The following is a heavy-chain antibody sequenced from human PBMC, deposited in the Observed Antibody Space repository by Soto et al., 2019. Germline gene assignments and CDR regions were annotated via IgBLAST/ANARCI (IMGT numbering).Heavy chain of an antibody. CDR2: INPDGSAE. J-gene: IGHJ4*02. CDR1: GLNFNNAW. D-gene: IGHD5-12*01. V-gene: IGHV3-7*04. Sequence: EVQLVESGGDLVQPGGSLRLTCVVSGLNFNNAWMNWVRQAPGKGLEWVANINPDGSAEGYVHSVRGRFTISRDNAKKSLDLQMNSLRADDTAVYYCGREKWLQPDYWGQGTLVTVSS. CDR3: GREKWLQPDY.